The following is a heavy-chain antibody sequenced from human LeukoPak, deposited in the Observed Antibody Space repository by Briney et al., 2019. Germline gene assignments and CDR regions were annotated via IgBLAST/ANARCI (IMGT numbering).Heavy chain of an antibody. Sequence: ASVKVSCKASGYTFTSYAMNWVRQAPGQGLEWMGWINTNTGNPTYAQGFTGRFVFSLDTTVSTACLQISSLKAEDTAVYYCARVYGDPLRAPNEIDYWGQGTLVTVSS. CDR2: INTNTGNP. D-gene: IGHD4-17*01. J-gene: IGHJ4*02. CDR1: GYTFTSYA. CDR3: ARVYGDPLRAPNEIDY. V-gene: IGHV7-4-1*02.